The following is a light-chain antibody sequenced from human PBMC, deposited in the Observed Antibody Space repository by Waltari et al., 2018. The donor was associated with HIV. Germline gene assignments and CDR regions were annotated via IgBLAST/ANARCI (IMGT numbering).Light chain of an antibody. Sequence: DIQMTQSPSSLSASVGDRVTITCRASQGISIYLAWYQPKPGKVPKLLIYKASTLHPGVPSRFSGSGSGTDFTLTISSLQPEDVSTYYCQNYNSAPLTFGPGTKVEIK. V-gene: IGKV1-27*01. CDR3: QNYNSAPLT. CDR2: KAS. J-gene: IGKJ1*01. CDR1: QGISIY.